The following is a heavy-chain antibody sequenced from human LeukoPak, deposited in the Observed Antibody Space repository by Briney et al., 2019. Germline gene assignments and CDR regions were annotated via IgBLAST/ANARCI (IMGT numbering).Heavy chain of an antibody. J-gene: IGHJ4*02. Sequence: GGSLRLSCAASGFTVSSNYMSWVRQAPGKGLEWVSVIYSGDRRNYADSVKGRFTIPRDNSKTTLYLQMNSLRAEDTAVYYCARDHNYDSSGLDYWGQGTLVTVSS. CDR2: IYSGDRR. CDR3: ARDHNYDSSGLDY. V-gene: IGHV3-66*02. CDR1: GFTVSSNY. D-gene: IGHD3-22*01.